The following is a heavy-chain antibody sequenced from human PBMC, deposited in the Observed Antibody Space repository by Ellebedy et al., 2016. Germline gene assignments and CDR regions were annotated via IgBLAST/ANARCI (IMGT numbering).Heavy chain of an antibody. V-gene: IGHV1-3*01. D-gene: IGHD6-19*01. J-gene: IGHJ4*02. CDR1: GYTFTSYA. Sequence: ASVKVSCXASGYTFTSYAMYWVRQAPGQRLEWMGWINAGDGNTKYSQRLQGRVTITRDTSASTAYMELSSLRSEDTAVYYCARERTDTSGWYWGLGYWGQGTLVTVSS. CDR3: ARERTDTSGWYWGLGY. CDR2: INAGDGNT.